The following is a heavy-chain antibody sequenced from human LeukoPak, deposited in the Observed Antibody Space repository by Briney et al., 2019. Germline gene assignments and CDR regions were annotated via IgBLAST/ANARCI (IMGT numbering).Heavy chain of an antibody. V-gene: IGHV4-34*01. Sequence: SETLSLTXGVYGGSFSGYFLSWIRQPPGKGLEWIGEINNSGSTNYNPSLKSRVTISVDTSKNHFSLKVTSVTAADTAVYYCARGRWNGDSEYWGQGTLVTVSS. CDR3: ARGRWNGDSEY. CDR2: INNSGST. J-gene: IGHJ4*02. D-gene: IGHD1-1*01. CDR1: GGSFSGYF.